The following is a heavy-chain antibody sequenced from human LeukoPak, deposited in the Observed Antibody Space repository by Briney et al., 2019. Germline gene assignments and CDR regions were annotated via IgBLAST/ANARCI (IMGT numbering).Heavy chain of an antibody. J-gene: IGHJ4*02. Sequence: SETLSLTCAVYGGSFSGYYWSWIRQPPGKGLEWIGEINHSGSTNYNPSHKSRVTISVDTSKNQFSLKLSSVTAADTAVYYCARGGGVDDYWGQGTLVTVSS. CDR1: GGSFSGYY. V-gene: IGHV4-34*01. CDR2: INHSGST. CDR3: ARGGGVDDY. D-gene: IGHD3-10*01.